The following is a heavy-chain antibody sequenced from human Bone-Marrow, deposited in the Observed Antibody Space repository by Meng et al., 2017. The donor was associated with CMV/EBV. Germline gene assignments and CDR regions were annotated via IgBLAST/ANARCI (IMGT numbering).Heavy chain of an antibody. CDR1: GFTFSTYT. CDR2: ISSSRSYI. D-gene: IGHD2-2*01. J-gene: IGHJ3*02. V-gene: IGHV3-21*01. CDR3: ARGGLYQPLGGEVLDI. Sequence: GSVKNSCAASGFTFSTYTMHWVRQAPGKGLEWVSSISSSRSYIYYADSVKGRFTISRDNAKNTLYLQLSSLRAEDTAGDYCARGGLYQPLGGEVLDIWGHGTVVTVSS.